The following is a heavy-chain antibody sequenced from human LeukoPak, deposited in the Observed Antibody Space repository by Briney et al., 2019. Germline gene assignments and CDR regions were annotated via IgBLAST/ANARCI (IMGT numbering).Heavy chain of an antibody. V-gene: IGHV4-31*03. J-gene: IGHJ5*02. CDR2: IYYSGST. CDR1: GGSINSGGYY. Sequence: SQTLSLTCTVSGGSINSGGYYWSWIRQHPGKGLEWIGYIYYSGSTYYNPSLKSRVTISVDTSKNQFSLKLSSVTAADTAVYYCARASITMVRGSQVADWFDPWGQGTLVTVSS. D-gene: IGHD3-10*01. CDR3: ARASITMVRGSQVADWFDP.